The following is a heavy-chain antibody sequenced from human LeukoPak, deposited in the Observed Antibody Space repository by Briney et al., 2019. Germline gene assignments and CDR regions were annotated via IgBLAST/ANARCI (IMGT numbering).Heavy chain of an antibody. V-gene: IGHV3-21*01. D-gene: IGHD7-27*01. CDR2: ITVDSKYK. J-gene: IGHJ4*02. Sequence: GGSLRLSCAASGFTFSSYSRNGVRRAPGRGLEWVSSITVDSKYKYYADSVKGRFTISRDNAKVSLYLQMSSLRAEDTAVYYCARDHNWGSDYWGQGTLVTVSS. CDR1: GFTFSSYS. CDR3: ARDHNWGSDY.